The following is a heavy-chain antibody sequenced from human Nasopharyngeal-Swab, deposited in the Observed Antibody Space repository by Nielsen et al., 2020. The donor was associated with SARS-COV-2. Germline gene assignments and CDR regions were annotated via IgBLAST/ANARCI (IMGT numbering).Heavy chain of an antibody. CDR3: TKGGRSWNSEFDS. J-gene: IGHJ4*02. V-gene: IGHV3-23*01. CDR2: ISGAGDIT. D-gene: IGHD2-15*01. CDR1: GFSFRDCA. Sequence: GESLKISCAASGFSFRDCAMSWVRQAPGKGPEWVSTISGAGDITNYADSVKGRVTIFRDNSRDTVYLRMNTLRAEDTALYYCTKGGRSWNSEFDSWGQGTLVTVSS.